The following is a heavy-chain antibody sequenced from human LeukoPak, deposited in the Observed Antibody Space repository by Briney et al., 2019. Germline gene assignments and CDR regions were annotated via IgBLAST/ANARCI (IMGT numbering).Heavy chain of an antibody. CDR1: GGSFSGYY. Sequence: SETLSLTCAVYGGSFSGYYWSGIRQPPGKGLEWIGEINHSGSTNYNPSLKSRVTISVDTSKNQFSLKLSSVTAADTAVYYCARSPNSVHIDYWGQGTLVTVSS. CDR2: INHSGST. J-gene: IGHJ4*02. CDR3: ARSPNSVHIDY. D-gene: IGHD1-1*01. V-gene: IGHV4-34*01.